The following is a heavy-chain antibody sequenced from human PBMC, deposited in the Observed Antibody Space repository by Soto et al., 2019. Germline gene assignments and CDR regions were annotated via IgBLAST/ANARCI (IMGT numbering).Heavy chain of an antibody. Sequence: QLLLQESGPGLVKPSETLSLTCSVSGGSILDSTYYWAWIRQSPGKGLEWIGTIFYSGGTFYTPSLKSRVSMSVDTSNNQFSLKLSSVTAADTAVYYCARQDSGYYYGWFAPWGQGTMVTVSS. CDR1: GGSILDSTYY. V-gene: IGHV4-39*01. CDR3: ARQDSGYYYGWFAP. CDR2: IFYSGGT. D-gene: IGHD3-22*01. J-gene: IGHJ5*02.